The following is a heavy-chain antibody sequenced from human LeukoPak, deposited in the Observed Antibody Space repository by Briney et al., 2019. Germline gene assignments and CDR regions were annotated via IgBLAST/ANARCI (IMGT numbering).Heavy chain of an antibody. CDR2: IIPIFGTA. D-gene: IGHD6-13*01. Sequence: SVKVSCKASGGTFSSYAISWVRQAPGQGLEWMGGIIPIFGTANYAQKFQGRVTITADESTSTAYVELSSLRSEDTAVYYCARVGIRLTRIAAAGPTFWYFDLWGRGTLVTVSS. V-gene: IGHV1-69*01. CDR1: GGTFSSYA. J-gene: IGHJ2*01. CDR3: ARVGIRLTRIAAAGPTFWYFDL.